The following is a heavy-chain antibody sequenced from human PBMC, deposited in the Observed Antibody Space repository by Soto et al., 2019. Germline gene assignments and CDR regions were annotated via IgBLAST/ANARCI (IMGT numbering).Heavy chain of an antibody. CDR1: GFTFSSYD. D-gene: IGHD3-10*01. Sequence: EVQLVESGGGLVQPGGSLRLSCAASGFTFSSYDMHWVRQATGKGLEWVSAIGTAGDTYYPGSVKGRFTISRENTKNDVYIQMNSLRAEDTAVEYCARNHSIGSRNYCGSGDPTYFDYWGQGTLVTVSS. J-gene: IGHJ4*02. CDR3: ARNHSIGSRNYCGSGDPTYFDY. V-gene: IGHV3-13*01. CDR2: IGTAGDT.